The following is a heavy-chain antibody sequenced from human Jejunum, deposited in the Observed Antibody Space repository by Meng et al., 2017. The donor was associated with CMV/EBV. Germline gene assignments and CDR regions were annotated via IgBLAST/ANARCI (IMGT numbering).Heavy chain of an antibody. Sequence: AASGFRVRDYYMNWIRLTPGKGLELISYISGGATAIYYADSLKGRFTISRDNGRNTLYLQMDNLRAEDTAVYYCARQPRQKTAISLWGQGTLVTVSS. CDR3: ARQPRQKTAISL. D-gene: IGHD2-21*02. V-gene: IGHV3-11*01. J-gene: IGHJ4*02. CDR2: ISGGATAI. CDR1: GFRVRDYY.